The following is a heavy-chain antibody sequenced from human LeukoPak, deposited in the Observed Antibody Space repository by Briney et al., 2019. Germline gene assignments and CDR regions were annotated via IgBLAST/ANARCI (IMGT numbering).Heavy chain of an antibody. J-gene: IGHJ6*03. V-gene: IGHV3-21*06. CDR2: ISTVSTYT. Sequence: NPGGSLRLSCAPSGFTFTAYSMSWVRQAPGKGLEWVASISTVSTYTFYGDSVKGRFTISRDNAKNSLYLQMSYLTAEDTAVYYCARGGSGLYLYYYMDVWGKGTTVTVSS. CDR1: GFTFTAYS. CDR3: ARGGSGLYLYYYMDV. D-gene: IGHD1-14*01.